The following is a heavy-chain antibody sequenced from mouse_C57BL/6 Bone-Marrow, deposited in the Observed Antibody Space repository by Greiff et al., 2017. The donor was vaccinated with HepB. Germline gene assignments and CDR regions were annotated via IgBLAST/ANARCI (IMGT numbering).Heavy chain of an antibody. CDR3: ARKGGYSNYAFDV. CDR1: GFSLTSYG. Sequence: VQGVESGPGLVQPSQSLSITCTVSGFSLTSYGVHWVRQSPGKGLEWLGVIWSGGSTDYNAAFISRLSISKDNSKSQVFFKMNSLQADDTAIYYCARKGGYSNYAFDVWGTGTTVTVSS. D-gene: IGHD2-5*01. V-gene: IGHV2-2*01. J-gene: IGHJ1*03. CDR2: IWSGGST.